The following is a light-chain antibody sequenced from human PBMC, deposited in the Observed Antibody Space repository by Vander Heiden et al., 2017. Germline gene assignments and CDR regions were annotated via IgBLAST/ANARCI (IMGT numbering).Light chain of an antibody. CDR2: DDT. J-gene: IGLJ3*02. CDR3: QVWDRSSDHWV. CDR1: NNRGQT. Sequence: SYVLTQPPSVSVAPGQTARIPCGGNNNRGQTVHWYRQRPGQAPLLVVHDDTDRPSGIPERFSGANSGNTATLTTSRVEAGDEADYYCQVWDRSSDHWVFGGGTKLTVL. V-gene: IGLV3-21*02.